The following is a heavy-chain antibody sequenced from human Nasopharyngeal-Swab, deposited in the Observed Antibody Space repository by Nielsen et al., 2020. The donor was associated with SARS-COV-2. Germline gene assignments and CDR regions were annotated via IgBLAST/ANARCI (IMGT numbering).Heavy chain of an antibody. J-gene: IGHJ3*02. V-gene: IGHV1-2*02. D-gene: IGHD4-17*01. CDR3: ARRPATVDDAFDI. CDR2: INPNSGGT. Sequence: LVKVSCKASGYTFTGYYMHWVRQAPGQGLEWMGWINPNSGGTNYAQKFQGRVTMTRDTSISTAYMELSRLRSDDTAVYYCARRPATVDDAFDIWGQGTMVTVSS. CDR1: GYTFTGYY.